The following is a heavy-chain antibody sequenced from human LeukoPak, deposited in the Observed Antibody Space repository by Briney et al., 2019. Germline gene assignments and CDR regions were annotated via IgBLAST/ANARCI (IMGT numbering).Heavy chain of an antibody. V-gene: IGHV1-2*02. J-gene: IGHJ4*02. CDR2: INPNSGGT. CDR3: AAALGWGSSPIDY. D-gene: IGHD6-13*01. Sequence: ASVKVSCTASGYTFTGYYMHWVRQAPGQGLEWMGWINPNSGGTNYAQKFQGRVTMTRDTSISTAYMELSRLRADDTAVYYCAAALGWGSSPIDYWGQGTLVTVSS. CDR1: GYTFTGYY.